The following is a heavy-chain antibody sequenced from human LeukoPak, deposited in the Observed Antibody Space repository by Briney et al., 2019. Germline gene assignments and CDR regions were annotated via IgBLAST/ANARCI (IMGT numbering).Heavy chain of an antibody. CDR3: ARVVRGFYYYMDV. D-gene: IGHD3-10*01. J-gene: IGHJ6*03. Sequence: SETLSLTCAVSGVSISSNSYYWGWIRQPPGKGLEWIGSIYYSGSTYYNPSLKSRVTISVDTSKNQFSLKLSSVTAADTAVYYCARVVRGFYYYMDVWGKGTTVTISS. CDR2: IYYSGST. CDR1: GVSISSNSYY. V-gene: IGHV4-39*07.